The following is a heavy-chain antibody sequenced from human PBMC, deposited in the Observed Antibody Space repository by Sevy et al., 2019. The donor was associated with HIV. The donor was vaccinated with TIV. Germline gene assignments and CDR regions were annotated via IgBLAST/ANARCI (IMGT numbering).Heavy chain of an antibody. V-gene: IGHV3-23*01. CDR2: ISGSGGST. J-gene: IGHJ6*02. CDR3: AKDGLTILGVVNYGMDV. CDR1: GFTFSSYA. D-gene: IGHD3-3*01. Sequence: GGSLRLSCAASGFTFSSYAMSWVRQAPGKGLEWVSAISGSGGSTYYADSVKGRFTISRDNSKNTLYLQMNSLRAEDTAVYDCAKDGLTILGVVNYGMDVWGQGTTVTVSS.